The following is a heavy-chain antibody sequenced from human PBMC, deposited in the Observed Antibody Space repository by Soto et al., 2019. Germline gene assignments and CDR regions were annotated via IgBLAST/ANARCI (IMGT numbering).Heavy chain of an antibody. CDR1: GFTFDDYA. Sequence: EVQLVESGGGLVQPGRSLRLSCAASGFTFDDYAMHWVRQAPGKGLEWVSGISWNSGSIGYADSVEGRFTIYRDNAKKNMYQQMKRLRAEDTAVYYCATAKEGITIFGAFDIWGQGTMVTVSS. CDR3: ATAKEGITIFGAFDI. CDR2: ISWNSGSI. D-gene: IGHD3-3*01. V-gene: IGHV3-9*01. J-gene: IGHJ3*02.